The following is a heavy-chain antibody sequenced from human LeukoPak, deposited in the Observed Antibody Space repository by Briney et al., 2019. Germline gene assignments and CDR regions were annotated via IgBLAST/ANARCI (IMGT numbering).Heavy chain of an antibody. CDR1: GGTFSSYA. CDR2: IIPIFGTA. J-gene: IGHJ4*02. D-gene: IGHD6-19*01. V-gene: IGHV1-69*05. CDR3: ARDVGIAVAGYYFDY. Sequence: SVKVSCKASGGTFSSYAISWVRQAPGQGLEWMGRIIPIFGTANYAQKFQGRVTITTDESTSTAYMGLSSLRSEDTAVYYCARDVGIAVAGYYFDYWGQGTLVTVSS.